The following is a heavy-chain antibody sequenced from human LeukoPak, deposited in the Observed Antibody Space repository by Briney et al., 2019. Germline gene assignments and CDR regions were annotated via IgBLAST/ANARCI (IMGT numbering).Heavy chain of an antibody. Sequence: RGSLSLSRAASGFTFSGYSMNWVRQAPGKGLEWDSYISSSSSTIYYADSVKGRITISRDNAKNSLYLQMNSLRAEDTAVYYCSRASGWSLNWSDPWGQGTLVTVSS. CDR2: ISSSSSTI. D-gene: IGHD6-19*01. V-gene: IGHV3-48*01. J-gene: IGHJ5*02. CDR3: SRASGWSLNWSDP. CDR1: GFTFSGYS.